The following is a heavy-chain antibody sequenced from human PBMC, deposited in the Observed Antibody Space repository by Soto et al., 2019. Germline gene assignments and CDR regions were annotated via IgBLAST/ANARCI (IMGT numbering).Heavy chain of an antibody. CDR1: GYSFTSYW. CDR3: ASPGEMATIFMESYYYYGMDV. Sequence: GESLKISCKGSGYSFTSYWISWVRQMPGKGLEWMGRIDPSDSYTNYSPSFQGHVTISADKSISTAYLQWSSLKASDTAMYYCASPGEMATIFMESYYYYGMDVWGQGTTVTVS. V-gene: IGHV5-10-1*01. D-gene: IGHD5-12*01. J-gene: IGHJ6*02. CDR2: IDPSDSYT.